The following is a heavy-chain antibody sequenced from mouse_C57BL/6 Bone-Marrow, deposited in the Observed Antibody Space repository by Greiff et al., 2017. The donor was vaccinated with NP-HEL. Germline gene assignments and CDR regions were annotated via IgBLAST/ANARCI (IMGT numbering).Heavy chain of an antibody. CDR2: ISSGGSYT. D-gene: IGHD1-1*01. J-gene: IGHJ2*01. Sequence: EVHLVESGGDLVKPGGSLKLSCAASGFTFSSYGMSWVRQTPDKRLEWVATISSGGSYTYYPDSVKGRFTISRDNAKNTLYLQMSSLKSEDTAMYYCARHSSIYFDYWGRGTTLTVSS. CDR3: ARHSSIYFDY. V-gene: IGHV5-6*01. CDR1: GFTFSSYG.